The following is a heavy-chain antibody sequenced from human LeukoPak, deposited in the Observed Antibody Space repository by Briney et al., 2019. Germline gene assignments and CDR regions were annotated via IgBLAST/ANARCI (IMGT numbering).Heavy chain of an antibody. CDR1: GLSFSTFA. D-gene: IGHD2-2*01. CDR3: TRDCSSTSCYAYYYYGMDV. V-gene: IGHV3-49*04. CDR2: IRSKAYGGTT. J-gene: IGHJ6*02. Sequence: GGSLRLSCAASGLSFSTFAMSWVRQGPARGLEGVGFIRSKAYGGTTEYAASVKGRFTISRDDSKSIAYLQMNSLKTEDTAVYYCTRDCSSTSCYAYYYYGMDVWGQGTTVTVSS.